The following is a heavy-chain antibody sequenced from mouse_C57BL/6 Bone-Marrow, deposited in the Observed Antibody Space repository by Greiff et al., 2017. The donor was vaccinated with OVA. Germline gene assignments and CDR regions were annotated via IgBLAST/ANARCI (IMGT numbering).Heavy chain of an antibody. CDR1: GFTFTNYY. V-gene: IGHV7-3*01. CDR2: IRNKPNGSTT. CDR3: ARYKGRVAVDYFDY. D-gene: IGHD1-1*01. J-gene: IGHJ2*01. Sequence: EVKLMESGGGLVQPGDSLSLSCAASGFTFTNYYMSWVRQPPGKALEWLAFIRNKPNGSTTEYSASVKGRFTISRDNSQSILYRQMNALRAEDSATYYCARYKGRVAVDYFDYWGQGTALTVSS.